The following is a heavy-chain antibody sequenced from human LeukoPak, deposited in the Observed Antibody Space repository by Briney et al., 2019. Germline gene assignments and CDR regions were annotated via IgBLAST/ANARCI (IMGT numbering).Heavy chain of an antibody. J-gene: IGHJ5*02. CDR3: ARKLVGDWFDP. CDR2: IYYSGST. D-gene: IGHD6-6*01. Sequence: SETLSLTCTVSGVSISSSSYYWGWIRQPPGKGLEWIGSIYYSGSTYYNPSLKSRVTISVDTSKNQFSLKLSSVTAADTAVYYCARKLVGDWFDPWGQGTLVTVSS. V-gene: IGHV4-39*01. CDR1: GVSISSSSYY.